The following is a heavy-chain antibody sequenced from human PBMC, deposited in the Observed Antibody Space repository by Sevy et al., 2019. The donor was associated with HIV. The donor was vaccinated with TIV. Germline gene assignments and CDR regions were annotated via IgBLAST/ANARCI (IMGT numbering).Heavy chain of an antibody. CDR2: IFGARGVI. V-gene: IGHV3-23*01. CDR1: GFTFTNYA. Sequence: GGSLRLSCAASGFTFTNYAMNWVRQAPGKGLEWVSTIFGARGVIYDADSLKGRFTISRDNSKNTLYLQMDSLSAEDTAVYYCAGGRYDSSGSFDAFDIWGQGTMVTVSS. CDR3: AGGRYDSSGSFDAFDI. J-gene: IGHJ3*02. D-gene: IGHD3-22*01.